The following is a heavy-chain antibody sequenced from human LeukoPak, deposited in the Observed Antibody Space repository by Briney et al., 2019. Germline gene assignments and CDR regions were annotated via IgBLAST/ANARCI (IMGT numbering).Heavy chain of an antibody. D-gene: IGHD1-26*01. CDR1: GYTFTGYY. V-gene: IGHV1-2*02. CDR3: AREGGTYAFDY. J-gene: IGHJ4*02. Sequence: ASVKVSCKASGYTFTGYYLHWVRQAPGQGLEWMGWISPSNGVTNYAQNFQGRVTMTRDTSISTAYMELSSLRSDDTAVFYCAREGGTYAFDYWGQGTLVTVSS. CDR2: ISPSNGVT.